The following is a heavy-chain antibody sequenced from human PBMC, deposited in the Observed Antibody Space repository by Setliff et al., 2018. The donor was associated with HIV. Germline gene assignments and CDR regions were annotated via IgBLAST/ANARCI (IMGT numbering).Heavy chain of an antibody. V-gene: IGHV5-51*01. CDR1: GYSFTSYW. D-gene: IGHD3-10*01. Sequence: GESLKISCKGSGYSFTSYWIGWVRQMPGKGLEWMGIIYPGDSAASYSPSFQGQVTISADKSISTAYLQWSALKASDTAMYYCARHTIDISLLVVQDPGPFDVWGRGTLVTVSS. CDR3: ARHTIDISLLVVQDPGPFDV. CDR2: IYPGDSAA. J-gene: IGHJ3*01.